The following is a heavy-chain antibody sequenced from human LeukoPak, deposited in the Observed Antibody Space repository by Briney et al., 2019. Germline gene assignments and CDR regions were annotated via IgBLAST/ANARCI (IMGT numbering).Heavy chain of an antibody. J-gene: IGHJ5*02. CDR2: ISAYNGNT. V-gene: IGHV1-18*01. CDR1: GYTFTSYG. D-gene: IGHD3-22*01. CDR3: ARTPYDSSGYHPYNWFDP. Sequence: ASVKVSCKASGYTFTSYGISWVRQAPGQGLEWMGWISAYNGNTNYAQKLQGRVTMTTDTSTRTAYMELRSLRSDDTAVYYCARTPYDSSGYHPYNWFDPWGQGTLVTVSS.